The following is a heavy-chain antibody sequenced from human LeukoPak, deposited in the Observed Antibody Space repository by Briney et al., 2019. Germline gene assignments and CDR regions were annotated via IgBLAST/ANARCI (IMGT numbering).Heavy chain of an antibody. Sequence: SETLSLTCTVSGGSISSYYWSWIRQAAGKGLEWIGRIYNSGDANYNPSLKSRVTMSVDTSKDQFSLKLNSVTAADTAVYYCARNFMTTVSYYYYMDVWGKGTTVTVSS. J-gene: IGHJ6*03. CDR1: GGSISSYY. CDR3: ARNFMTTVSYYYYMDV. CDR2: IYNSGDA. V-gene: IGHV4-4*07. D-gene: IGHD4-11*01.